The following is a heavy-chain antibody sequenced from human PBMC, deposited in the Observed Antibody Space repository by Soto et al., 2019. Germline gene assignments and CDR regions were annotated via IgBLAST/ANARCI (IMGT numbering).Heavy chain of an antibody. Sequence: PSETLSLTCTVSGGSMSSYYWTWVRQSPGRGLEWIGYISYSGSTYYNPSLKSRVTISADTSKNQFSLRMNSMIAADTAVYYCARADPDASVGYWGQGTLVTVSS. CDR3: ARADPDASVGY. CDR1: GGSMSSYY. J-gene: IGHJ4*02. CDR2: ISYSGST. V-gene: IGHV4-59*01. D-gene: IGHD2-15*01.